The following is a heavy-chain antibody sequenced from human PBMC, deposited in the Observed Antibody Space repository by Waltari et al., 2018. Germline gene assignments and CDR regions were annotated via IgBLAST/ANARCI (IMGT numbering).Heavy chain of an antibody. Sequence: EVQLVESGGGLVQPGGSLRLSCAASGFTFSSYWMHWVRHATGKGLVWVSRINSDGSSTSYADSVKGRFTISRDNAKNTLYLQMNSLRAEDTAVYYCARGDIVVVPAATIETWFDPWGQGTLVTVSS. CDR1: GFTFSSYW. V-gene: IGHV3-74*01. D-gene: IGHD2-2*01. CDR2: INSDGSST. CDR3: ARGDIVVVPAATIETWFDP. J-gene: IGHJ5*02.